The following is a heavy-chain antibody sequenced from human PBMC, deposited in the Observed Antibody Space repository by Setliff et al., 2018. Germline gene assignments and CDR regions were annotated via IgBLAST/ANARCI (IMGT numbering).Heavy chain of an antibody. CDR1: GFTFSSYS. CDR2: ISSSSVYT. J-gene: IGHJ4*02. CDR3: ARLKFHSSGWYRVDY. V-gene: IGHV3-21*01. Sequence: PGGTLTLPCAVSGFTFSSYSMNWVRQAPGKGLEWVSFISSSSVYTKYADSVKGRFTISGDNAKNSLYLQMNSLRAEDTAVYYCARLKFHSSGWYRVDYWGQGTLVTVSS. D-gene: IGHD6-19*01.